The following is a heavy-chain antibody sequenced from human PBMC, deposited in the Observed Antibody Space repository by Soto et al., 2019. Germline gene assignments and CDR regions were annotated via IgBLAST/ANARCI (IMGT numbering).Heavy chain of an antibody. D-gene: IGHD3-10*01. J-gene: IGHJ4*02. Sequence: QVQLQESGPGLVKPSETLSLTCTVSGYSISSSNWWSWVRQPPGKGLDWIGETDHSGTTKYHPYLKSRVTISLEFSNNQFSLELTSVTAAATAVYYWAREGAGSPVSVWGQGALVIVSS. CDR1: GYSISSSNW. V-gene: IGHV4-4*02. CDR3: AREGAGSPVSV. CDR2: TDHSGTT.